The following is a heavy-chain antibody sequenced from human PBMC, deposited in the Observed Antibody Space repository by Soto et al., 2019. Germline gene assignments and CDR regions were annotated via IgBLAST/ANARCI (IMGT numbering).Heavy chain of an antibody. J-gene: IGHJ6*02. CDR3: ARALIGFLDWLPDNYYYGMDV. CDR1: GHSFTGHY. V-gene: IGHV1-2*02. D-gene: IGHD3-3*02. Sequence: ASVKVSFKVSGHSFTGHYMHWVRQAPGQGLEWMGWINPNSGDTNYARKFQGRVTMTRDTSIKTVYMELSSLRSDDTAVYYCARALIGFLDWLPDNYYYGMDVWGQGTTVTVSS. CDR2: INPNSGDT.